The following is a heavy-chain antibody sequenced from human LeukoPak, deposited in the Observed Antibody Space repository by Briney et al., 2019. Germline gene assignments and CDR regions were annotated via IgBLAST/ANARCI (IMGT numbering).Heavy chain of an antibody. D-gene: IGHD4-17*01. Sequence: GESLKISCKGSGYSFTNYWISWVRQLPGKGLGWMGRIDPSDSYTNYSPSFQGHVTISVDKSISTAYLQWSSLKASDTAMYYCARRDYGVDFDYWGQGTLVTVSS. J-gene: IGHJ4*02. CDR3: ARRDYGVDFDY. CDR1: GYSFTNYW. V-gene: IGHV5-10-1*01. CDR2: IDPSDSYT.